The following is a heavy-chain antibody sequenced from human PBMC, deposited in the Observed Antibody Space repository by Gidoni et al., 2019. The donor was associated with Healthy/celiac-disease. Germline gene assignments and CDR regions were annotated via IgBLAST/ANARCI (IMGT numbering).Heavy chain of an antibody. CDR2: ISGSGGST. V-gene: IGHV3-23*01. D-gene: IGHD2-2*02. CDR1: GFPFSSYD. J-gene: IGHJ4*02. Sequence: EVQLLESGGGLVQPGGSLRLSCAASGFPFSSYDMRWVRQAPGKGWEWGSAISGSGGSTYNADSGKGRFTISRDNSKNTLYLQMNSLRAEDTAVYYCAKDEGSGYCSSTSCYIEAFDYWGQGTLVTVSS. CDR3: AKDEGSGYCSSTSCYIEAFDY.